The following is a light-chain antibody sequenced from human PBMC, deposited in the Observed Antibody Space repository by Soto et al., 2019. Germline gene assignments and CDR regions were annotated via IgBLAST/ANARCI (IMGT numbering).Light chain of an antibody. J-gene: IGLJ2*01. Sequence: QSVLTQPPSVSAAPGQKVTISCSGRGANIGKNDVSWYLQLPGAAPQLLIYDTNKRPSGIPDRFSGSKSGTSATLGITGLQTGDEADYFCGTWDTRLSVGVFGGGTKLTVL. V-gene: IGLV1-51*01. CDR1: GANIGKND. CDR2: DTN. CDR3: GTWDTRLSVGV.